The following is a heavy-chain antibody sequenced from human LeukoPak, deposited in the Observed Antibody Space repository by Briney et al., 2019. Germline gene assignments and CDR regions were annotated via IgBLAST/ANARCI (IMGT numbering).Heavy chain of an antibody. CDR2: ISTYSGKT. V-gene: IGHV1-18*01. D-gene: IGHD1-26*01. J-gene: IGHJ6*02. CDR3: ARDVWELRDYYYGMDV. Sequence: ASVKVSCKASGYTFTSYGISWVRQAPGQGLQWMGWISTYSGKTNYPQRNQGRVIITTDKSTSTVYMEVRSLRSDDTAVYYCARDVWELRDYYYGMDVWGQGTTVTVSS. CDR1: GYTFTSYG.